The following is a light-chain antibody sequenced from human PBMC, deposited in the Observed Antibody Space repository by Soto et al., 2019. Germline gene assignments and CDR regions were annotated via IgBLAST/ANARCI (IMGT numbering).Light chain of an antibody. CDR1: QSVSSSY. J-gene: IGKJ3*01. CDR2: GAS. V-gene: IGKV3-20*01. CDR3: QPYGSSPRFT. Sequence: EIVLTQSPGTLSLSPGERATLSCRASQSVSSSYLAWYQQKPGQAPRLLIYGASSRATGIPDRLSGSGAGTDFTLTISRLEPEDLAVCYWQPYGSSPRFTFGPGTKVDIK.